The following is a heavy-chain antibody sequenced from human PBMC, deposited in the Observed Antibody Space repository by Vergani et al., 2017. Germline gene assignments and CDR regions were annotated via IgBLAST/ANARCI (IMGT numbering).Heavy chain of an antibody. D-gene: IGHD7-27*01. J-gene: IGHJ6*02. CDR2: IYPGDSDT. CDR3: ARSLGASYYYYGMDV. Sequence: EVQLVQSGAEVKKPGESLKISCKGSGYSFTSYWIGWVRQMPGKGLEWMGIIYPGDSDTGYSPSFQGQVTISADKSISTAYLQWSSLKASDTAMYYCARSLGASYYYYGMDVWGQGTTVTVSS. V-gene: IGHV5-51*03. CDR1: GYSFTSYW.